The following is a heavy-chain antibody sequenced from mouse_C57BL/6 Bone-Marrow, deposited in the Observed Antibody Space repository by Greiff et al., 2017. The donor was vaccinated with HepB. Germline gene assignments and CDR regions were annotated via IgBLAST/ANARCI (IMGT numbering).Heavy chain of an antibody. Sequence: VQLQQSGAELVKPGASVKLSCTASGFNIKDYYMHWVKQRTEQGLEWIGRIDPEDGETKYDPKFQGKATITADTSSNTAYLQLSSLTSEDTAVYYCASLGGFAYWGQGTLVTVSA. D-gene: IGHD3-1*01. CDR1: GFNIKDYY. V-gene: IGHV14-2*01. J-gene: IGHJ3*01. CDR3: ASLGGFAY. CDR2: IDPEDGET.